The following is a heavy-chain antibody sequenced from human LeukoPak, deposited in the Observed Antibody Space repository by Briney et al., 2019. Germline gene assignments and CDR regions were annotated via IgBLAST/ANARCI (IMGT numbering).Heavy chain of an antibody. Sequence: ASVKVSCEASGYTFTSYYMHWVRQAPGQGLEWMGIINPSGGSTSYAQKFQGRVTMTRDMSTSTVYMELRSLRSDDTAVYYCARLSPRWGYYFDYWGQGTLVTVSS. D-gene: IGHD7-27*01. J-gene: IGHJ4*02. V-gene: IGHV1-46*01. CDR2: INPSGGST. CDR3: ARLSPRWGYYFDY. CDR1: GYTFTSYY.